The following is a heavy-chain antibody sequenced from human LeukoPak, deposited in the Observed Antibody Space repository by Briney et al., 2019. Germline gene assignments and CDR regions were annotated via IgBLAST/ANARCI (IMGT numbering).Heavy chain of an antibody. Sequence: PSETLSLTCAVYGGSFSGYYWSWIRQPPGKGLEWIGEINHSGSTNYNPSLKSRVTISVDTSKNQFSLKLSSVTAADTAVYYCARRRPTRIAARPNYFDYWGQGTLVTVSS. J-gene: IGHJ4*02. CDR1: GGSFSGYY. V-gene: IGHV4-34*01. CDR2: INHSGST. CDR3: ARRRPTRIAARPNYFDY. D-gene: IGHD6-6*01.